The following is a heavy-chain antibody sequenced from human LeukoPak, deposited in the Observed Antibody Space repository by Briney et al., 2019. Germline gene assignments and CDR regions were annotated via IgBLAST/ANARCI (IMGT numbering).Heavy chain of an antibody. Sequence: SETLSLTCTVSGGSISSYYWSWIRQPAGKGLEWIGRIYTSGSTNYNPSLKSRVTMSVDTSKNQFSLKLSSVTAADTAVYYCARVGYCSSTSCQRDAFDIWGQGTMVTVSS. J-gene: IGHJ3*02. CDR3: ARVGYCSSTSCQRDAFDI. D-gene: IGHD2-2*01. V-gene: IGHV4-4*07. CDR2: IYTSGST. CDR1: GGSISSYY.